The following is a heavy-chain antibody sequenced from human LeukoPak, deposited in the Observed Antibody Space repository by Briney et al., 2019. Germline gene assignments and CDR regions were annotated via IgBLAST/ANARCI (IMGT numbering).Heavy chain of an antibody. V-gene: IGHV3-33*01. J-gene: IGHJ4*02. Sequence: PGRSLRLSCAASGFTFSSYGMHWVRQAPGKGLEWVAVIWYDGSNKYYADSVKGRFTISRDNSKNTLYLQMNSLRAEDTAVYYCARDEYYYGSGSYIDYWGQGTLSPSPQ. CDR2: IWYDGSNK. CDR1: GFTFSSYG. CDR3: ARDEYYYGSGSYIDY. D-gene: IGHD3-10*01.